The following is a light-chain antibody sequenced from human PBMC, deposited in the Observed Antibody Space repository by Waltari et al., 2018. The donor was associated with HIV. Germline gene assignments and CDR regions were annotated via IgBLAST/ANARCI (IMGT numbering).Light chain of an antibody. CDR2: GAS. CDR3: QQYNNWPIT. CDR1: QSVNTL. J-gene: IGKJ5*01. Sequence: EVVLTQSPATLSVSAGERATLSCRGSQSVNTLLAWYQQKPGQPPRLLIYGASTRAADIPARFSGSGSGTEFTLDISSLQSEDSAVYYCQQYNNWPITFGQGTRLEIE. V-gene: IGKV3-15*01.